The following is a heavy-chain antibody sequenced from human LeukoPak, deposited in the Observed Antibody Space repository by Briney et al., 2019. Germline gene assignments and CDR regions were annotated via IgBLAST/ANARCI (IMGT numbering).Heavy chain of an antibody. Sequence: SETLSLTCTVSGGSISSYYWSWIRQPPGKGLEWIGYIYYSGSTNYNPSLKSRVTISVDTSKNQFSLKLSSVTAADTAVYYCARNNVLRYFDWLPNWFDPWGQGTLVTVSS. CDR3: ARNNVLRYFDWLPNWFDP. V-gene: IGHV4-59*01. J-gene: IGHJ5*02. CDR2: IYYSGST. CDR1: GGSISSYY. D-gene: IGHD3-9*01.